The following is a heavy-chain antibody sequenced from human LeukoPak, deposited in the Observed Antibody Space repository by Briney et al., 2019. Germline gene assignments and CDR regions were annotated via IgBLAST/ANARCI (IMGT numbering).Heavy chain of an antibody. CDR1: GYTFTSYY. D-gene: IGHD3-10*01. CDR2: INPTGGST. V-gene: IGHV1-46*01. CDR3: ARDYGSGSYQFDP. J-gene: IGHJ5*02. Sequence: EASVKVSCKASGYTFTSYYMHWVRQAPGQGLEWMGLINPTGGSTGYAQKFQGRVTMTRDMSTSTDYMELSSLRSEDTAVYYCARDYGSGSYQFDPWGQGTLVTVSS.